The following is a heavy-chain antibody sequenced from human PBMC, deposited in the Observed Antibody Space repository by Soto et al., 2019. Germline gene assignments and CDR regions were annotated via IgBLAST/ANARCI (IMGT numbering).Heavy chain of an antibody. V-gene: IGHV5-51*01. CDR2: IYPCDSYT. CDR1: GYRFTSYW. J-gene: IGHJ6*04. CDR3: ARSKEEGYWYGMDV. Sequence: PVEFLKISCKGSGYRFTSYWIGWVRQIPGKGLEWMGIIYPCDSYTRYSPSFQGQVTISADKSISTAYLQWSSLKASDTAMYYCARSKEEGYWYGMDVWGKGTTVSVSS.